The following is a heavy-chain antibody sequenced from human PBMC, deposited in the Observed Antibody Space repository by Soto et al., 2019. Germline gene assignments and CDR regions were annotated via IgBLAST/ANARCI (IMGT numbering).Heavy chain of an antibody. Sequence: ASVKVSWKASGYTFTSYGISWVRQAPGQGLEWMGWISAYNGNTNYAQKLQGRVTMTTDTSTSTAYMELRSLRSDDTAVYYCARDNGYGDYVGYFDYWGQGTLVTVS. CDR1: GYTFTSYG. CDR3: ARDNGYGDYVGYFDY. CDR2: ISAYNGNT. J-gene: IGHJ4*02. V-gene: IGHV1-18*01. D-gene: IGHD4-17*01.